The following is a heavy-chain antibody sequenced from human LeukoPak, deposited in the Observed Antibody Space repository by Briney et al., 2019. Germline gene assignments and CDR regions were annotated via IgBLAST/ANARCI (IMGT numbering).Heavy chain of an antibody. J-gene: IGHJ4*02. V-gene: IGHV3-23*01. CDR2: ISGSGGST. Sequence: PGGSLRLSCAASGFTFSSYAMSWVRQAPGKGLEWVSAISGSGGSTYYADSVKGRFTISRDNSKNTLYLQMNSLRAEDTAVYYCAKEWGTTYYDFWSGYYNYWGQGTLVTVSS. CDR3: AKEWGTTYYDFWSGYYNY. D-gene: IGHD3-3*01. CDR1: GFTFSSYA.